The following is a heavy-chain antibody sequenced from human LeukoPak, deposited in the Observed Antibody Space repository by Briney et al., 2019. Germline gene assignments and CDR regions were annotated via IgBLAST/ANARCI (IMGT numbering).Heavy chain of an antibody. V-gene: IGHV3-23*01. D-gene: IGHD5-12*01. CDR1: GYTFSSSS. CDR2: ITDAVGST. CDR3: AKEIFSGLLYIDY. J-gene: IGHJ4*02. Sequence: GGSLRLSCAASGYTFSSSSTSWVREARGKGLEWVSAITDAVGSTHYADSVKGRFTISSDNSKNTVYLQMNSLRPEDMAVYYCAKEIFSGLLYIDYWGQGTLVTASS.